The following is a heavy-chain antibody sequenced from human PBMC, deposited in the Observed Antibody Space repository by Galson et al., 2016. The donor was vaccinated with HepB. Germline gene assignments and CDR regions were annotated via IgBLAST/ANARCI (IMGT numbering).Heavy chain of an antibody. Sequence: QSGAEVKKPGESLKISCKASGYTFTSYDINWVRQATGQGLEWMGWMNPNSGNTGYAQKFQGRVTMTRNTSRSTAYMELSSLRSEDTAVYYCARGRVTTGRYFDYWGQGTLVTVSS. J-gene: IGHJ4*02. CDR1: GYTFTSYD. V-gene: IGHV1-8*01. CDR2: MNPNSGNT. D-gene: IGHD4-17*01. CDR3: ARGRVTTGRYFDY.